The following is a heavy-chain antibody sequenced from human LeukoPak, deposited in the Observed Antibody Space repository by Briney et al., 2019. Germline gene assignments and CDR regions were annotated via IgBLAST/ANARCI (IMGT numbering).Heavy chain of an antibody. D-gene: IGHD5-24*01. J-gene: IGHJ4*02. Sequence: PGGSLRLSCAASGFTFSGSAMHWFRQASGKGLEWVGRIRSKANSYATAYAASVKGRLTISRDDSKNTAYLQMNSLKTEDTAVYYCTRHPGDGYNRDYWGQGTLVTVSS. CDR1: GFTFSGSA. V-gene: IGHV3-73*01. CDR2: IRSKANSYAT. CDR3: TRHPGDGYNRDY.